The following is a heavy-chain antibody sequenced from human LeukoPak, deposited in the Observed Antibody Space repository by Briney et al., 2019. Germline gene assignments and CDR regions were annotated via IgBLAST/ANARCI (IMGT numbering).Heavy chain of an antibody. J-gene: IGHJ4*02. CDR2: IIPIFGTA. CDR3: ARAGAYSSSWYDY. V-gene: IGHV1-69*05. CDR1: GGTFSSYA. D-gene: IGHD6-13*01. Sequence: SVKVSCKASGGTFSSYAISWVRQAPGQGLEWMGGIIPIFGTANYAQKFQGRVTITTDESTSTAYMELSSLGSEDTAVYYCARAGAYSSSWYDYWGQGTLVTVSS.